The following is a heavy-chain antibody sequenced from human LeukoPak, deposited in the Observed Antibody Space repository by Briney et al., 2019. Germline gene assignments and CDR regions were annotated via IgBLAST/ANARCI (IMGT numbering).Heavy chain of an antibody. J-gene: IGHJ4*02. V-gene: IGHV1-2*02. CDR1: GYTFTGYC. CDR3: AREQQLVRQGSEMGTH. CDR2: INPNSGGT. D-gene: IGHD6-13*01. Sequence: ASVKVSCKASGYTFTGYCMHWVRQAPGQGLEWMGWINPNSGGTNYAQKFQGRVTMTRDTSISTAYMELSRLRSDDTAVYYCAREQQLVRQGSEMGTHWGQGTLVTVSS.